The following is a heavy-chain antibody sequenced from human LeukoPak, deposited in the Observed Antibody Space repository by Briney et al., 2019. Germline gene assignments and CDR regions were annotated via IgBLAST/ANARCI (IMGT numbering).Heavy chain of an antibody. D-gene: IGHD6-13*01. V-gene: IGHV3-23*01. CDR1: GFTFRSYA. CDR3: ARDLMGIAYRGAFYY. CDR2: ISGSGDNT. J-gene: IGHJ4*02. Sequence: HPGGSLRLSCAASGFTFRSYAMSWVRQAPGKGLEWVSAISGSGDNTYYTDSVQGRFTISRDNAKNSLYLQMNSLRAEDTAVYYCARDLMGIAYRGAFYYWGQGTLVTVSS.